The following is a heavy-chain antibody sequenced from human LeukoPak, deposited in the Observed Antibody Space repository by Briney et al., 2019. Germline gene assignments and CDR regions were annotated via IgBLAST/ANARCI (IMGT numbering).Heavy chain of an antibody. D-gene: IGHD5-18*01. CDR1: GFTVSSNY. Sequence: GGSLRLSCAASGFTVSSNYMSCVRQAPGKGLEWVSVIYSDGRIHSADSVKGRFTISRGDSKNTLSLQMNSLRAEDTAVYYCARESGYSYGLAGFFDYWGQGTLVTVSS. J-gene: IGHJ4*02. CDR2: IYSDGRI. CDR3: ARESGYSYGLAGFFDY. V-gene: IGHV3-53*01.